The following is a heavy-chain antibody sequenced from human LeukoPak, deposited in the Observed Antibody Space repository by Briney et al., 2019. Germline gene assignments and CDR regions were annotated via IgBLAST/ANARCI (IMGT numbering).Heavy chain of an antibody. CDR2: INHSGST. D-gene: IGHD2-15*01. Sequence: SETLSLTCAVYGGSFSGYYWSWIRQPPGKGLEWIGEINHSGSTNYNPSLKSRVTISVDTSKNQFSLKLSSVTAADTAVYYCARGRSIVAVLPLDYWGQGTLVTVSS. CDR3: ARGRSIVAVLPLDY. V-gene: IGHV4-34*01. CDR1: GGSFSGYY. J-gene: IGHJ4*02.